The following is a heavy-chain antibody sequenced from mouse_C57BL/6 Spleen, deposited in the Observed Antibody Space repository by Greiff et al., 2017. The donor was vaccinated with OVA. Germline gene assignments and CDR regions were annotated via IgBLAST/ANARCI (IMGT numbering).Heavy chain of an antibody. J-gene: IGHJ3*01. CDR1: GYTFTSYW. CDR2: INPSSGYT. D-gene: IGHD2-3*01. Sequence: QVQLKESGAELAKPGASVKLSCKASGYTFTSYWMHWVKQRPGQGLEWIGYINPSSGYTKYNQKFKDKATLTADKSSSTAYMQLSSLTYEDSAVYYSARDDDGYYGWFAYWGQGTLVTVSA. CDR3: ARDDDGYYGWFAY. V-gene: IGHV1-7*01.